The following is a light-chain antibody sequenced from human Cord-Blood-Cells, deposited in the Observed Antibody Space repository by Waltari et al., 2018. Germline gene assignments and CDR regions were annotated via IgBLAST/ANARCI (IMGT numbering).Light chain of an antibody. CDR2: RNK. CDR3: AAWDDSLSGWV. CDR1: SSNIGSNY. J-gene: IGLJ3*02. Sequence: QSVLTHPPSASGTPGQRVTISCSGSSSNIGSNYVSWYQQPPGTAPKLLIYRNKQRPSGVPDRFSGSKSGTSASLAISGLRSEDEADYYCAAWDDSLSGWVFGGGTKLTVL. V-gene: IGLV1-47*01.